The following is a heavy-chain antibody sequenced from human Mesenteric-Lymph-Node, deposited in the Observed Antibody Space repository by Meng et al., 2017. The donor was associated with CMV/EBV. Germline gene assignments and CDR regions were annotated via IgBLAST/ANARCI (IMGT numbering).Heavy chain of an antibody. J-gene: IGHJ5*02. D-gene: IGHD6-19*01. V-gene: IGHV3-66*02. CDR1: GFAFSSYW. CDR2: IYSDHTT. CDR3: ATLIVVAAS. Sequence: GGSLRLSCAASGFAFSSYWMHWVRQAPGKGLEWVSIIYSDHTTYFADSVKGRFTLFRDIYKNILYLQMDSLRPEDTAVYYCATLIVVAASWGQGRLVTVSS.